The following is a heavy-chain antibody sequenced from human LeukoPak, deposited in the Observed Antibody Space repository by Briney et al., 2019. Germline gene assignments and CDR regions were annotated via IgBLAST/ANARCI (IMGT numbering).Heavy chain of an antibody. D-gene: IGHD6-19*01. V-gene: IGHV3-21*04. CDR1: GFTFRTYT. Sequence: GGSLRLSCAASGFTFRTYTMSWVRQAPGKGLEWVASISSSSSYKYYGDSVKGRFTISRDNSRNTVYMQMDSLRAEDTAIYYCAGDRNSDWYSPLDYWGQGSQVTVSP. CDR2: ISSSSSYK. CDR3: AGDRNSDWYSPLDY. J-gene: IGHJ4*02.